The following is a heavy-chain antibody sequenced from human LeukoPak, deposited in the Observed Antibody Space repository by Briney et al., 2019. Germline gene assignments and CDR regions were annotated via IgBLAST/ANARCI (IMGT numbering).Heavy chain of an antibody. V-gene: IGHV1-2*02. Sequence: ASVKVSCKASGYTLTGYYMHWVRQAPGQGLEWMGWINPNSGGTNYAQKFQGRVTMTRDTSISTAYMELSRLRSDDTAVYYCARVGPVVRGVITQKYNWFDPWGQGTLVTVSS. J-gene: IGHJ5*02. CDR2: INPNSGGT. D-gene: IGHD3-10*01. CDR1: GYTLTGYY. CDR3: ARVGPVVRGVITQKYNWFDP.